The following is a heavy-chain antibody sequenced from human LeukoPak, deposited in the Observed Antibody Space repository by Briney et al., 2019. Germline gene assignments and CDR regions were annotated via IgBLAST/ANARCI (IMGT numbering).Heavy chain of an antibody. V-gene: IGHV5-51*01. Sequence: GESLKISCKGSGYSFNNYWIGWVRQMPGKGLELMGSIYPGDSDTTYSPSFQGQVTISVDKSIRTAYLQWSSLKASDTAMYYCARRMVRGVITSPFDYWGQGTLVTVSS. CDR3: ARRMVRGVITSPFDY. J-gene: IGHJ4*02. D-gene: IGHD3-10*01. CDR2: IYPGDSDT. CDR1: GYSFNNYW.